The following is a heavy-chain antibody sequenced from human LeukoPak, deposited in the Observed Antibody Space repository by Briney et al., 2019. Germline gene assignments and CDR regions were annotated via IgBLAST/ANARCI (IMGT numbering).Heavy chain of an antibody. CDR2: ISGSGGST. CDR1: GFTFSSYA. CDR3: AKNMVRGVSPFDY. Sequence: PGGSLRLSCAASGFTFSSYAMSWVRQAPGKGLEWVSAISGSGGSTYYTDSVKGRFTISRDNSKNTLYLQMNSLRAEDAAVYYCAKNMVRGVSPFDYWGQGTLVTVSS. D-gene: IGHD3-10*01. J-gene: IGHJ4*02. V-gene: IGHV3-23*01.